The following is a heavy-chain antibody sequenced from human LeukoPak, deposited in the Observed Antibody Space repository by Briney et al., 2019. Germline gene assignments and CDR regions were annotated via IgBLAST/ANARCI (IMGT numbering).Heavy chain of an antibody. CDR1: GASISSTNW. D-gene: IGHD2-2*01. V-gene: IGHV4-4*02. CDR2: MHHSGRT. J-gene: IGHJ5*02. Sequence: SETLSLTCAISGASISSTNWWIWVRQPPGKGLEWIGEMHHSGRTNYNPSLKSRITTSVDKSKNQVFLRLNFVAAADTALYYCARAQEGCSRASCYLEPWGQGTLVTVSS. CDR3: ARAQEGCSRASCYLEP.